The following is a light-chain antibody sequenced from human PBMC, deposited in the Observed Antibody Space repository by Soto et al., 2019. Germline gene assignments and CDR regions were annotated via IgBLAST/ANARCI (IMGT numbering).Light chain of an antibody. CDR1: QDINNY. CDR3: QQCDKVPFT. V-gene: IGKV1-33*01. J-gene: IGKJ2*01. Sequence: DVLMTQSPSSLSASVGDRVTITCQASQDINNYLNWYQQKPGKAPKLLIYDTSNLETGVPLRFSGSGSGTEFTFTISSLQPEDIATYYCQQCDKVPFTFGQGTKLEMK. CDR2: DTS.